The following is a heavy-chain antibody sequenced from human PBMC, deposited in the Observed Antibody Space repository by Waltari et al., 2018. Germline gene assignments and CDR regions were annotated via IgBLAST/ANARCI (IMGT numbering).Heavy chain of an antibody. V-gene: IGHV3-23*01. J-gene: IGHJ4*02. D-gene: IGHD6-13*01. CDR1: GFTFSSYS. CDR3: AKVVAAAGYFDY. Sequence: EVQLLESGGGLVQPGGSLRLSCAASGFTFSSYSLRWVRQAPGKGLEWVSAISGSGGSTYYADSVKGRFTISRDNSKNTLYLQMNSLRAEDTAVYYCAKVVAAAGYFDYWGQGTLVTVSS. CDR2: ISGSGGST.